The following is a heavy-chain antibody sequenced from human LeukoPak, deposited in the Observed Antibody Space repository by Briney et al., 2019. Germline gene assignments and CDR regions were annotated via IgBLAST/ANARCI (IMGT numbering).Heavy chain of an antibody. CDR1: GGSISGYY. CDR2: IHYSGST. J-gene: IGHJ3*02. CDR3: AGRRGDPYYYDSGTGTDAFDI. D-gene: IGHD3-10*01. Sequence: SETLSLTCTVSGGSISGYYWSWIRQPPGKGLEYIGYIHYSGSTTYNPSLKSRVTLSVDTSKNQFSLTLTSVTAADTAVYYCAGRRGDPYYYDSGTGTDAFDIWGQGTMVTVSS. V-gene: IGHV4-59*12.